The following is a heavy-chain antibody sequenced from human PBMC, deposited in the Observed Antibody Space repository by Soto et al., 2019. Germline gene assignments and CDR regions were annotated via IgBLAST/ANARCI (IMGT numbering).Heavy chain of an antibody. Sequence: GASVKVSCKSSGYPFTHYGITWIRQARGQGLEWMGWISPFNGNTNYGQTLQGRVTLTTETSTSTVYMELRSLRSDDTAVYYCARDQSLDRTYYYGIDVWGQGTTVTVSS. CDR1: GYPFTHYG. CDR3: ARDQSLDRTYYYGIDV. CDR2: ISPFNGNT. J-gene: IGHJ6*02. V-gene: IGHV1-18*01. D-gene: IGHD3-16*01.